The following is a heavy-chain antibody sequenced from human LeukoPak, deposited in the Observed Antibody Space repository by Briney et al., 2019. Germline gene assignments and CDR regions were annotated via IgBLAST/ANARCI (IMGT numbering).Heavy chain of an antibody. CDR3: AREQITMVRGVTDFDY. Sequence: SQTLSLTCAISGDSVSSNSAGWNWIRQSPSRGLEWLGRTYYRSKWYNDYAVSVKSRITINPDTSKNQFSLQLNSVTPEDTAVYYCAREQITMVRGVTDFDYWGQGTLVTVSS. CDR1: GDSVSSNSAG. CDR2: TYYRSKWYN. D-gene: IGHD3-10*01. V-gene: IGHV6-1*01. J-gene: IGHJ4*02.